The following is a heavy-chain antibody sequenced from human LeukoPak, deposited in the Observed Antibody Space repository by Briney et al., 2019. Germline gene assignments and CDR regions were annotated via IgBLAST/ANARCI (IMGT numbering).Heavy chain of an antibody. CDR3: ARVSLLLRDYVRSYYFDY. J-gene: IGHJ4*02. D-gene: IGHD2-15*01. Sequence: PSETLSLTCAVYGGSFSGYYWSWIRQPPGKGLEWIGEINHSGSTNYNPPLKSRVTISVDTSKNQFSLKLSSVTAADTAVYYCARVSLLLRDYVRSYYFDYWGQGTLVTVSS. CDR2: INHSGST. V-gene: IGHV4-34*01. CDR1: GGSFSGYY.